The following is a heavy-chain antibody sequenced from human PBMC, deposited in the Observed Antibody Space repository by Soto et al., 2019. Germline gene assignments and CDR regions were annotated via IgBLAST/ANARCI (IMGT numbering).Heavy chain of an antibody. CDR2: IWYDGSNK. D-gene: IGHD2-8*02. J-gene: IGHJ4*02. CDR3: ARDPFILRTVYYFDY. Sequence: QVQLVESGGGVVQPGRSLRLSCAASGFTFSSYGMHWVRQAPGKGLEWVAVIWYDGSNKYYADSVKGRFNISRDNSKNTLYLQMNSLRAEDTGVYYCARDPFILRTVYYFDYWGQGTLVTVSS. V-gene: IGHV3-33*01. CDR1: GFTFSSYG.